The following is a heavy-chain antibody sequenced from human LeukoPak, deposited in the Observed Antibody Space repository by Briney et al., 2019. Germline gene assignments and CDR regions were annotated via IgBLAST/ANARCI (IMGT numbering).Heavy chain of an antibody. CDR2: ISAYNGNT. Sequence: ASVKVSCKASGYTFTSYGISWVRQAPGQGLEWMGWISAYNGNTNYAQKLQGRVTMTTDTSTSTAYMELRSLRSDDTAVYYCARDRGTNGTAGNWFDPWGQGTLVTVSS. V-gene: IGHV1-18*01. D-gene: IGHD1-1*01. CDR1: GYTFTSYG. CDR3: ARDRGTNGTAGNWFDP. J-gene: IGHJ5*02.